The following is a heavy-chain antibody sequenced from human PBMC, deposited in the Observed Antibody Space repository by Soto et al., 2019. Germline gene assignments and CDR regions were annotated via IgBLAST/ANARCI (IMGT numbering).Heavy chain of an antibody. CDR3: AKRRGAGGHFDY. D-gene: IGHD2-15*01. Sequence: PGGSLRLSCAASGFTFNSYAMGWVRQGPGKGLEWVAVVSIGGSTHYADSVRGRFTISRDNSKSTLSLQMNSLTAEDTAVYFCAKRRGAGGHFDYWGQGALVTVS. V-gene: IGHV3-23*01. CDR1: GFTFNSYA. J-gene: IGHJ4*02. CDR2: VSIGGST.